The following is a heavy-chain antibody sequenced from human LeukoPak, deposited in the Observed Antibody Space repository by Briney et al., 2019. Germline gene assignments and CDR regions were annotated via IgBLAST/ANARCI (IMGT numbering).Heavy chain of an antibody. V-gene: IGHV1-2*02. J-gene: IGHJ1*01. CDR2: TNPNSGGT. CDR1: GYTFTGYY. CDR3: ARGGYCSGGSCYGGFQH. D-gene: IGHD2-15*01. Sequence: ASVKVSCKASGYTFTGYYMHWVRQAPGQELEWMGWTNPNSGGTNYAQKFQGRVNMTGDTSISTAYMELSRLRSDDTAVYYCARGGYCSGGSCYGGFQHWGQGTLVTVSS.